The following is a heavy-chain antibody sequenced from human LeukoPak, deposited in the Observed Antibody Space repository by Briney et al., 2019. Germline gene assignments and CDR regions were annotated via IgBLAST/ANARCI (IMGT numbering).Heavy chain of an antibody. CDR2: INSDGSST. CDR3: ARDHGYSGYDWFDY. CDR1: GFTFSSYW. D-gene: IGHD5-12*01. V-gene: IGHV3-74*01. Sequence: GGSLRLSCAASGFTFSSYWMHWVRQAPGKGLVWVSRINSDGSSTSYADSVKGRFTISRDNAKNTLYLQMNSLRAEDTAVYHCARDHGYSGYDWFDYWGQGTLVTVSS. J-gene: IGHJ4*02.